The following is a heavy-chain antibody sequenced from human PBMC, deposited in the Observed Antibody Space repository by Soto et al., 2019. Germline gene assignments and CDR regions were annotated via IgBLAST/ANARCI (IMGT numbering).Heavy chain of an antibody. CDR1: GFTFSSSA. CDR3: AADVGGYIYGSARH. V-gene: IGHV1-58*01. Sequence: QMQLVQSGPEVKKPGTSVKVSCKTSGFTFSSSAVYWVRQARGHRLLWVGGIDVGSGNANYAQMLQGRISISRAMSTSTAYMELSSMRPEDTAVYSCAADVGGYIYGSARHWGSGTLVTVSS. D-gene: IGHD4-17*01. CDR2: IDVGSGNA. J-gene: IGHJ4*02.